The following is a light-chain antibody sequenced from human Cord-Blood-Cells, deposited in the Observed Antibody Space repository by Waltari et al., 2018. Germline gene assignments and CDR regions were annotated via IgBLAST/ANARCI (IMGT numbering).Light chain of an antibody. Sequence: EIVMTQSPATLSVSPGERAPLPCRASQSVSSNLAWYQQKPGQAPRLLIYGASTRATGIQARFSGSGSGTEFTLTISSLQSEDVAVDCCQHYNNWPPITFGQGTRVEIK. CDR1: QSVSSN. V-gene: IGKV3-15*01. CDR3: QHYNNWPPIT. CDR2: GAS. J-gene: IGKJ5*01.